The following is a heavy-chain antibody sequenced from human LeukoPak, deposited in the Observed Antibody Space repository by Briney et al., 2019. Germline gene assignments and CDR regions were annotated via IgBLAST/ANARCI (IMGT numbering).Heavy chain of an antibody. CDR3: ARHPEYSSSWYYNYYYGMDV. J-gene: IGHJ6*02. CDR1: GGSISSSSYY. CDR2: IYYSGST. Sequence: PSETLSLTCTVSGGSISSSSYYWGWIRQPPGKGLEWIGSIYYSGSTYYNPSLKSRVTISVDTSKNQFSLKLSSVTAAGTAVYYCARHPEYSSSWYYNYYYGMDVWGQGTTVTVSS. V-gene: IGHV4-39*01. D-gene: IGHD6-13*01.